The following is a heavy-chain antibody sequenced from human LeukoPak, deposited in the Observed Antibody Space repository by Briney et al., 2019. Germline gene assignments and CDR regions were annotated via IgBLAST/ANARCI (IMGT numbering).Heavy chain of an antibody. CDR1: GGTFSSYA. V-gene: IGHV1-69*04. Sequence: SVKVSCKASGGTFSSYAISWVRQAPGQGLEWMGRIIPILGIANYAQKFQGRVTITADKSTSTAYMELSSLRSEDTAVYYCARAGNYYGSGSYQDYWGQGTLVTVSS. D-gene: IGHD3-10*01. CDR2: IIPILGIA. J-gene: IGHJ4*02. CDR3: ARAGNYYGSGSYQDY.